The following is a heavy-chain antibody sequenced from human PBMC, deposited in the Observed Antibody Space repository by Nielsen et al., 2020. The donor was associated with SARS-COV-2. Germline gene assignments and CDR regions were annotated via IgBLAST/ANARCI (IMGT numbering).Heavy chain of an antibody. CDR3: ARGGSGWYYFDY. D-gene: IGHD6-19*01. Sequence: GGSLRLSCAASGFTFSSYAMHWVRQAPGKGLEWVAVISYDGSNKYYADSVKGRFTISRDNSKNTLYLQMNSLRAEDTAVYYCARGGSGWYYFDYWGQGTLVTVSS. CDR2: ISYDGSNK. J-gene: IGHJ4*02. CDR1: GFTFSSYA. V-gene: IGHV3-30*04.